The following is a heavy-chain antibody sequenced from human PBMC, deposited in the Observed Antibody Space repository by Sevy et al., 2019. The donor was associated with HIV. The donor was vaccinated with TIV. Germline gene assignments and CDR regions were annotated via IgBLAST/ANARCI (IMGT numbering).Heavy chain of an antibody. CDR1: GYTLTELS. D-gene: IGHD6-13*01. CDR3: ATDPNQYSSSWFSY. Sequence: ASVKVSSKVSGYTLTELSMHWVRQAPGKGLEWMGGFDPEDGETIYAQKFQGRVTMTEDTSTDTAYMELSSLRSEDTAVYYCATDPNQYSSSWFSYWGQGTLVTVSS. CDR2: FDPEDGET. J-gene: IGHJ4*02. V-gene: IGHV1-24*01.